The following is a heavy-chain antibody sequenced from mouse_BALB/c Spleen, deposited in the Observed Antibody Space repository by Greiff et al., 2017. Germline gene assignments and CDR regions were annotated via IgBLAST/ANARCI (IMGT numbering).Heavy chain of an antibody. CDR3: ARGLGSSYDWFAY. CDR2: IDPSDSET. D-gene: IGHD1-1*01. CDR1: GYSFTSYW. J-gene: IGHJ3*01. V-gene: IGHV1S126*01. Sequence: QVQLKQSGPQLVRPGASVKISCKASGYSFTSYWMHWVKQRPGQGLEWIGMIDPSDSETRLNQKFKDKATFTVDKSSSTAYMQLSSPTSEDSAVYYCARGLGSSYDWFAYWGQGTLVTVSA.